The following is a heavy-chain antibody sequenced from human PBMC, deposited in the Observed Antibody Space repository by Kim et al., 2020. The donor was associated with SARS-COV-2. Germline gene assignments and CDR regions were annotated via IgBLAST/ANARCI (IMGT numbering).Heavy chain of an antibody. Sequence: SETLSLTCTVSGGSISSGGYYWSWIRQHPGKGREWIGHIYHRGSTYYNPPLKSRVTISVDTSKNRFSLTRTSVTAVDTAGDHCATDPPRKNFYDCCEFD. V-gene: IGHV4-31*03. D-gene: IGHD3-22*01. J-gene: IGHJ4*01. CDR1: GGSISSGGYY. CDR3: ATDPPRKNFYDCCEFD. CDR2: IYHRGST.